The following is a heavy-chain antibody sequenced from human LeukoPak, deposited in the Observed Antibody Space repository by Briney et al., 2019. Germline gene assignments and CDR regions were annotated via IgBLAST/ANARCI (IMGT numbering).Heavy chain of an antibody. V-gene: IGHV4-61*08. J-gene: IGHJ6*02. CDR2: IYYSGST. CDR3: ARVSVVYGMDV. Sequence: PSQTLSLTCTVSGGSISSGDYYWSWIRQPPGKGLEWIGYIYYSGSTNYNPSLKSRVTISVDTSKNQFSLKLSSVTPADTAVYYCARVSVVYGMDVWGQGTTVTVSS. CDR1: GGSISSGDYY.